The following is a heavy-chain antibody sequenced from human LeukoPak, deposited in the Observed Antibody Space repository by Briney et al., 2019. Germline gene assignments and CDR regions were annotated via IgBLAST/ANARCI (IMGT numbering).Heavy chain of an antibody. Sequence: SETLSLTCTVSGGSISSGSYYWSWIRQPPGKGLEWIGSIYHSGSTYYNPSLKSRVTISVDTSKNQFSLKLSSVTAADTAVYYCARALSSGIQLWPFQAGYYYYYMDVWGKGTTVTVSS. D-gene: IGHD5-18*01. CDR2: IYHSGST. CDR3: ARALSSGIQLWPFQAGYYYYYMDV. J-gene: IGHJ6*03. V-gene: IGHV4-39*07. CDR1: GGSISSGSYY.